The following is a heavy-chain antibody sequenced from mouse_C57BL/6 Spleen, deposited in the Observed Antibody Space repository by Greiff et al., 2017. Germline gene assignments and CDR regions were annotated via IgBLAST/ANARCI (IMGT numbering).Heavy chain of an antibody. CDR2: IRNKANGYTT. Sequence: EVKVVESGGGLVQPGGSLSLSCAASGFTFTDYYMSWVRQPPGKALEWLGFIRNKANGYTTEYSASVKGRFTISRDNSQSILYLQMNALRAEDSATYYCARYSGVYFDYWGQGTTLTVSS. J-gene: IGHJ2*01. CDR3: ARYSGVYFDY. CDR1: GFTFTDYY. V-gene: IGHV7-3*01.